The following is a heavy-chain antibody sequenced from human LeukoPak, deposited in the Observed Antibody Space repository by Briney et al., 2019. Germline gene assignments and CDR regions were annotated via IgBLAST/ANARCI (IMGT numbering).Heavy chain of an antibody. D-gene: IGHD2-15*01. CDR3: AKDTTAWWYHRAYMNV. J-gene: IGHJ6*03. CDR2: ISGSGDKT. Sequence: GSLRLSCAASGFSLSTYALSWVRQAPGEGLEWVAAISGSGDKTYHADSVKGRFTISKDNSENRLSLQMDSLRAEDTAVYFCAKDTTAWWYHRAYMNVWGKGTTVTVSS. V-gene: IGHV3-23*01. CDR1: GFSLSTYA.